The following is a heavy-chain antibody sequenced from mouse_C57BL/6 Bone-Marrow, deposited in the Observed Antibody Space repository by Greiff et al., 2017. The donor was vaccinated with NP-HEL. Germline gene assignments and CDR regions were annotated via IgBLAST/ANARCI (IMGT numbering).Heavy chain of an antibody. V-gene: IGHV1-59*01. CDR3: ARYITSVVAYPDY. CDR1: GYTFTSYW. Sequence: VQLQQPGAELVRPGTSVKLSCKASGYTFTSYWMHWVKQRPGQGLEWIGVIDPSDSYTNYNQKFKGKATLTVDKSSSTAYMQLSSLTSEDSAVYYCARYITSVVAYPDYWGQGTTLTVSS. CDR2: IDPSDSYT. D-gene: IGHD1-1*01. J-gene: IGHJ2*01.